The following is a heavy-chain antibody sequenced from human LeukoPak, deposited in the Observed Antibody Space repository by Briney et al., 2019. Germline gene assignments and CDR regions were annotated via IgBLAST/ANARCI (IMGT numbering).Heavy chain of an antibody. V-gene: IGHV3-33*01. CDR1: GFTFSSFG. J-gene: IGHJ4*02. CDR2: IWYDGSNK. CDR3: ARDETTGVLHFDY. D-gene: IGHD4-23*01. Sequence: GGSLRLSCAASGFTFSSFGMHWVRQAPGKGLEWVAVIWYDGSNKYYADSVKGRFIISRDNSENTLYLQMNSLRAEDTAVYYCARDETTGVLHFDYWGQGTLVTVSS.